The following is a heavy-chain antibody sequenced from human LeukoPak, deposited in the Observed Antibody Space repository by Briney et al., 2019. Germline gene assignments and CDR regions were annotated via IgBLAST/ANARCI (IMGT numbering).Heavy chain of an antibody. CDR2: INPNSGGT. J-gene: IGHJ5*02. Sequence: VSVKVSCKASGYTFTSYGISWVRQAPGQGLEWMGWINPNSGGTNYAQKFQGRVTMTRDTSISTVYMELRSLTFDDTARYFCAKGDQGAAGFHWFDPWGQGTLVIVSS. CDR1: GYTFTSYG. V-gene: IGHV1-2*02. CDR3: AKGDQGAAGFHWFDP. D-gene: IGHD6-13*01.